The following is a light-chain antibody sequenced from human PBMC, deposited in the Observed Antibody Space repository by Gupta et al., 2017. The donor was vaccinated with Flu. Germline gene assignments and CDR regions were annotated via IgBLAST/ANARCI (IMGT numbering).Light chain of an antibody. CDR3: AAWDDSLNGHYV. CDR1: SSNIGSNT. J-gene: IGLJ1*01. V-gene: IGLV1-44*01. Sequence: SSNIGSNTVNGYQQVPGAAPKLLIYGNSARTSGVPDRVSGSKSGTSASLAISGLQSEDEADYYCAAWDDSLNGHYVFGTGTKVTVL. CDR2: GNS.